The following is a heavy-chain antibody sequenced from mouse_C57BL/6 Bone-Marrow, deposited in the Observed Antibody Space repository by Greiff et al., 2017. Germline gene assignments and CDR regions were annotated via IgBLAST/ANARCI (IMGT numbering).Heavy chain of an antibody. V-gene: IGHV1-82*01. CDR2: IYPGDGDT. CDR3: ARSLGREGY. D-gene: IGHD4-1*01. Sequence: QVQLQQSGPELVKPGASVKISCKASGYAFRSSWMNWVKQRPGKGLEWIGRIYPGDGDTNYNGKFKGKATLTADKSSSTAYMQLSSLTSEDSAVYFCARSLGREGYWGQGTTLTVSS. J-gene: IGHJ2*01. CDR1: GYAFRSSW.